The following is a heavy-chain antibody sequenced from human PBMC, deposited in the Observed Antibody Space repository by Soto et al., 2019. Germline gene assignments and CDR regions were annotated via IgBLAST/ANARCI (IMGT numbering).Heavy chain of an antibody. CDR2: IYYSGST. Sequence: QLQLQESGPGLVKPSETLSLTCTVSGGSISSYYWSWIRQPPGKGLEWIGYIYYSGSTNYNPSLKSRVTISVDTSKNQFSLKLSSVTAADTAVYYCARELYSSGWFDYWGQGTLVTVSS. J-gene: IGHJ4*02. V-gene: IGHV4-59*01. CDR3: ARELYSSGWFDY. D-gene: IGHD6-19*01. CDR1: GGSISSYY.